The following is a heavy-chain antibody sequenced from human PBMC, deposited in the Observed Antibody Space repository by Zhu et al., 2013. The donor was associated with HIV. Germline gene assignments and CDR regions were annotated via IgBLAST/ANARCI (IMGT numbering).Heavy chain of an antibody. D-gene: IGHD3-22*01. CDR3: ARQYYYDSSGYYYELDAFDI. CDR1: GGSFSGYY. V-gene: IGHV4-34*01. J-gene: IGHJ3*02. CDR2: INHSGST. Sequence: QVQLQQWGAGLLKPSETLSLTCAVYGGSFSGYYWSWIRQPPGKGLEWIGEINHSGSTNYNPSLKSRVTISVDTSKNQFSLKLSSVTAADTAVYYCARQYYYDSSGYYYELDAFDIWGQGTMVTVSS.